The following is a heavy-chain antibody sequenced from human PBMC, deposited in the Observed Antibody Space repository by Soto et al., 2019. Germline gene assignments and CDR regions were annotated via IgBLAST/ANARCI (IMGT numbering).Heavy chain of an antibody. D-gene: IGHD1-26*01. J-gene: IGHJ6*02. CDR3: ARVSGIYSYAMDV. V-gene: IGHV4-4*02. CDR2: IYHSGRT. CDR1: GGSISSSNW. Sequence: QVQLQESGPGLVKPSGTLSLTCAVSGGSISSSNWWSWVRQPPGKGLEGIGEIYHSGRTNYNPSLMSRVTRSVDTSKDPFSLKLSSVTAADTAVYYCARVSGIYSYAMDVWGQGTTVTVS.